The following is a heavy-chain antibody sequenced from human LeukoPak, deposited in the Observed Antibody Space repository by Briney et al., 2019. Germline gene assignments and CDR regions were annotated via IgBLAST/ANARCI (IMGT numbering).Heavy chain of an antibody. V-gene: IGHV4-59*01. D-gene: IGHD3-9*01. CDR1: GGSISGYY. CDR3: ARGDILTGYYDAFDI. J-gene: IGHJ3*02. CDR2: IYYSGST. Sequence: PSETLSLTCTVSGGSISGYYLSWIRQPPGKGLEWIGYIYYSGSTNYNPSLKSRVTISVDTSKNQFSLKLSSVTAADTAVYYCARGDILTGYYDAFDIWGQGTMVTLSS.